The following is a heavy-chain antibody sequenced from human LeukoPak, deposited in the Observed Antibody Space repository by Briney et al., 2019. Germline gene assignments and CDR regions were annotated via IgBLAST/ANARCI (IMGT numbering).Heavy chain of an antibody. D-gene: IGHD6-19*01. CDR1: GFTFSSYS. J-gene: IGHJ4*02. CDR2: ISSRSSYI. V-gene: IGHV3-21*01. CDR3: ARDDDPRDSGIAVAGYFDY. Sequence: KSGGSLRLSCAASGFTFSSYSMNWVRQAPGKGLEWVSSISSRSSYIYYADSVKGRFTISRDNAKNSLYLQMNSLRAEDTAVYYCARDDDPRDSGIAVAGYFDYWGQGTLVTVSS.